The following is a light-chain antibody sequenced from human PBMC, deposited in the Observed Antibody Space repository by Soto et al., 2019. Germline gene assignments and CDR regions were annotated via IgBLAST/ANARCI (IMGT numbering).Light chain of an antibody. CDR3: QQYGDSPRT. Sequence: EIVLTQSPGTLSLSPGERATLSCRASQSVSSSYLAWYQQKPGQAPRLLIYGASSRATGIPDRFSGSGSGTAFTLTISGLEPEDFAVYYCQQYGDSPRTFGPGTKVDIK. CDR2: GAS. V-gene: IGKV3-20*01. J-gene: IGKJ3*01. CDR1: QSVSSSY.